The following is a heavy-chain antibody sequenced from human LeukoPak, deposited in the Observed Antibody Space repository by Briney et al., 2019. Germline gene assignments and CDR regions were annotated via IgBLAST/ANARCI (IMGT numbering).Heavy chain of an antibody. D-gene: IGHD1-1*01. J-gene: IGHJ5*02. Sequence: QPGGSLRLSCAASGFTFSSYAMSWVRQAPGKGLEWVSTISGSGGSTYYADSVKGRFTISRDNSKNTLYLQMDSLRAEDTAVYYCAKDPTTGTTPNWFDPWGQGTLVTVSS. CDR1: GFTFSSYA. V-gene: IGHV3-23*01. CDR3: AKDPTTGTTPNWFDP. CDR2: ISGSGGST.